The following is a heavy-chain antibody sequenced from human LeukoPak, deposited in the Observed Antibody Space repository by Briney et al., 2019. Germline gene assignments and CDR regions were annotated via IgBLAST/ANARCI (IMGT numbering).Heavy chain of an antibody. CDR1: GGSFSGYY. CDR3: ARSGYYGSGSYSRHFDY. J-gene: IGHJ4*02. CDR2: IYHSGST. Sequence: SETLSLTCAVYGGSFSGYYWSWIRQPPGKGLEWIGYIYHSGSTYYNPSLKSRVTISVDRSKNQFSLKLSFVTAADTAVYYCARSGYYGSGSYSRHFDYWGQGTLVTVSS. D-gene: IGHD3-10*01. V-gene: IGHV4-34*01.